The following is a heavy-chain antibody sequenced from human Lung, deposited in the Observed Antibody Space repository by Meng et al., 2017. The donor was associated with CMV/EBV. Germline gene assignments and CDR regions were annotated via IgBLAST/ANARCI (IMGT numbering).Heavy chain of an antibody. J-gene: IGHJ6*02. D-gene: IGHD1-14*01. CDR3: ARVGRNFYGMDV. V-gene: IGHV1-69*04. CDR2: IIPILGIA. Sequence: SWIRQTPGKGLEWMGRIIPILGIANYAQKFQGRVTITADKSTSTAYMELSSLRSEDTAVYYCARVGRNFYGMDVWGQGTTVTASS.